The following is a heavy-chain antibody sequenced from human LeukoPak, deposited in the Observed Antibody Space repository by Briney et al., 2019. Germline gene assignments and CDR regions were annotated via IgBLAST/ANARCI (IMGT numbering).Heavy chain of an antibody. CDR3: AYNRNFALDN. D-gene: IGHD1-14*01. V-gene: IGHV4/OR15-8*01. CDR1: GAAIASHSW. Sequence: SETLSLTCAVSGAAIASHSWWSWVRQPPGKGLEWIGEVYHSGGANYKPSLKSRVTISVDTSRNHFSLKLTSVTAADTAVYFCAYNRNFALDNWGQGTLVTVSS. CDR2: VYHSGGA. J-gene: IGHJ4*01.